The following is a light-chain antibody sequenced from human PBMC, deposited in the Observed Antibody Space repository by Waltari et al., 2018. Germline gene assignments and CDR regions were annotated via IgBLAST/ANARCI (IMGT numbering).Light chain of an antibody. CDR3: FLSYGGARV. CDR1: TGAVTNGHS. Sequence: QAVVTQEPSLTVSPGGTVTLPCGSSTGAVTNGHSPYWFQQKRGQAPRTLIYDTTDRHSWTPARFSGSLLGGKAALTLSGAQPEDEADYYCFLSYGGARVFGGGTKLTVL. V-gene: IGLV7-46*01. J-gene: IGLJ3*02. CDR2: DTT.